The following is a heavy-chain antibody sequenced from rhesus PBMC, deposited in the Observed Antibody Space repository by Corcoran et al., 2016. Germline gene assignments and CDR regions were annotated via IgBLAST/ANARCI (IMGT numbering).Heavy chain of an antibody. CDR3: ARGGWGDYYGLDS. V-gene: IGHV4-122*02. Sequence: QVQLQESGPGLVKPSETLSLTCAVSGYSISGYYWSWIRQAPGKGLEWIGYITYSGSTSYNPSLKSRCTISRDTSKNQFSLKLSSVTAADTAVYYCARGGWGDYYGLDSWGQGVVVTVSS. D-gene: IGHD3-34*01. CDR2: ITYSGST. CDR1: GYSISGYY. J-gene: IGHJ6*01.